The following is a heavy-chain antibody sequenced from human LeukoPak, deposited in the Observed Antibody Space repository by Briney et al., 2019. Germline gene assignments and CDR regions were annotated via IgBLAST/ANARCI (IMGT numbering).Heavy chain of an antibody. CDR2: ISGDGGST. CDR1: GFTFDDYA. Sequence: GGSLRLSCAASGFTFDDYAMHWVRQAPGKGLEWVSLISGDGGSTYYADSVKGRFTISRDNSKNSLYLQMNSLRTEDTALYYCAKDKGYRYSSSWYSGMDVWGQGTTVTVSS. D-gene: IGHD6-13*01. CDR3: AKDKGYRYSSSWYSGMDV. J-gene: IGHJ6*02. V-gene: IGHV3-43*02.